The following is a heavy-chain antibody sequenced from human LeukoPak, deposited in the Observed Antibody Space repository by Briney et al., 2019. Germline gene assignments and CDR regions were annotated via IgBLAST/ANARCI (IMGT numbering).Heavy chain of an antibody. Sequence: ASVKVPCKASGGTFSSYAISWVRQAPGQGLEWMGGIIPIFGTANYAQKFQGRVTITADKSTSTAYMELSSLRSEDTAVYYCARDGSKEWLEYNWFDPWGQGTLVTVSS. D-gene: IGHD6-19*01. CDR3: ARDGSKEWLEYNWFDP. CDR2: IIPIFGTA. CDR1: GGTFSSYA. V-gene: IGHV1-69*06. J-gene: IGHJ5*02.